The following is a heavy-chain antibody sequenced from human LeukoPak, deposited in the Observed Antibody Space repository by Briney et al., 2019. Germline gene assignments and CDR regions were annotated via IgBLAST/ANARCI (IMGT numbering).Heavy chain of an antibody. CDR3: ARAGACTNGVCYTDFDY. J-gene: IGHJ4*02. Sequence: SVKVSCKASGGTFSSYAISWVRQAPGQGLEWMGGIIPIFGTANYAQKFQGRVTITADKPTSTAYMELSSLRSEDTAVYYCARAGACTNGVCYTDFDYWGQGTLVTVSS. V-gene: IGHV1-69*06. CDR2: IIPIFGTA. CDR1: GGTFSSYA. D-gene: IGHD2-8*01.